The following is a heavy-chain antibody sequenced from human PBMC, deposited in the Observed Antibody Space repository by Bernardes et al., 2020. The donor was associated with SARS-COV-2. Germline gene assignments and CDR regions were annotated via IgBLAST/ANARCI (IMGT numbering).Heavy chain of an antibody. J-gene: IGHJ4*02. CDR2: ISAYNGNA. Sequence: ASVKDSCKASGYTFPTYGISWVRQAPGQGLEWMGWISAYNGNAKYAQKFQGRVTMTTDTSTSTAYMEVRSLKSEDTAVYYCARDQKWLQFRILDYWGQGTLVTVSS. D-gene: IGHD5-12*01. CDR3: ARDQKWLQFRILDY. V-gene: IGHV1-18*01. CDR1: GYTFPTYG.